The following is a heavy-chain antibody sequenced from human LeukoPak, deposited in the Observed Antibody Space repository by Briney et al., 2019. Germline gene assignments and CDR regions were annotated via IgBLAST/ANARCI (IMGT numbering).Heavy chain of an antibody. CDR3: ARGILEDYYDSYNWFDP. D-gene: IGHD3-22*01. CDR1: GFTFSSYS. J-gene: IGHJ5*02. V-gene: IGHV3-21*01. Sequence: GGSLRLSCAASGFTFSSYSMNWVRQAPGKGLEWVSSISSSSSYIYYADSVKGRFTISRDNAKNSLYLQMNSLRAEDTAVYYCARGILEDYYDSYNWFDPWGQGTLVTVSS. CDR2: ISSSSSYI.